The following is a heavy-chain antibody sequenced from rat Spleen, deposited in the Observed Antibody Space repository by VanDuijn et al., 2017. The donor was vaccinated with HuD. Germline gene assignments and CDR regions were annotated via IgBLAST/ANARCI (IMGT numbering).Heavy chain of an antibody. CDR1: GFTFSHYY. V-gene: IGHV5-7*01. CDR3: TTGTYYFDY. CDR2: ISHDGSGT. D-gene: IGHD1-5*01. J-gene: IGHJ2*01. Sequence: EVQLVESGGGLVQPRRSLKLSCAASGFTFSHYYMAWVRQAPTKGLEWVATISHDGSGTYYRGSVKGRFTISRDNAKSTLYLQMDSLRSEDTATYYCTTGTYYFDYWGQGVMVTVSS.